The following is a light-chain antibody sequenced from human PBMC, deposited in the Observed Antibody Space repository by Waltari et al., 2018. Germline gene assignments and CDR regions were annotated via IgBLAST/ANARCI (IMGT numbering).Light chain of an antibody. CDR2: GTS. CDR1: QSINSY. J-gene: IGKJ2*01. V-gene: IGKV1-39*01. CDR3: QQTYTTPYT. Sequence: DIQLTQSPSSLSASPRDRVTITCRASQSINSYLNWYQQKPGKAPKLLIYGTSSLQSGVPSSFSGSGSGTEFSLTINSLQPEDFAAYYCQQTYTTPYTFGQGTKLEIK.